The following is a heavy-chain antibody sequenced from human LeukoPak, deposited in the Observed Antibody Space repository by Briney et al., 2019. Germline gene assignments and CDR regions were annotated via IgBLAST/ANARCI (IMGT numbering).Heavy chain of an antibody. CDR1: GGSISSSSYY. Sequence: SETLSLTCTVSGGSISSSSYYWGWIRQPPGKGLEWIGSIYYSGSTYYNPSLKILITISVDTSKSQFSLKLSSVTAAETAVYYCARGGSWFDPWGQGTLVTVSS. V-gene: IGHV4-39*07. CDR2: IYYSGST. J-gene: IGHJ5*02. CDR3: ARGGSWFDP. D-gene: IGHD3-10*01.